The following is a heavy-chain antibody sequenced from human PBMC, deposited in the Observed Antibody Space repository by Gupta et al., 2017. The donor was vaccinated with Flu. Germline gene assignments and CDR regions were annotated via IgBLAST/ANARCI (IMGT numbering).Heavy chain of an antibody. Sequence: EVQLLEPGGGLVQPGGSLRLSCAASGFRFSSYAMSWVRQAPGKGLEWGSAISGSGGSTYYADSVKGRFTISRDNAKNTLYLQMNSLRAEDTAVYYCAKGGRGMEVPYGMDVWGQGTTVTVSS. CDR1: GFRFSSYA. D-gene: IGHD5-24*01. V-gene: IGHV3-23*01. CDR2: ISGSGGST. CDR3: AKGGRGMEVPYGMDV. J-gene: IGHJ6*02.